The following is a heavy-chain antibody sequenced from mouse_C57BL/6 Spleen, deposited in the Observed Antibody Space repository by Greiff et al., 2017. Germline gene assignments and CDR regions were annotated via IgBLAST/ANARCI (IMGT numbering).Heavy chain of an antibody. Sequence: VKLMESGPGLVQPSQSLSITCTVSGFSLTSYGVHWVRQSPGKGLEWLGVIWRGGSTDYNAAFMSRLSITKDNSKSQVFFKMNSLQADDTAIYYCAKDDYDGGAWFAYWGQGTLVTVSA. D-gene: IGHD2-4*01. CDR1: GFSLTSYG. V-gene: IGHV2-5*01. CDR3: AKDDYDGGAWFAY. CDR2: IWRGGST. J-gene: IGHJ3*01.